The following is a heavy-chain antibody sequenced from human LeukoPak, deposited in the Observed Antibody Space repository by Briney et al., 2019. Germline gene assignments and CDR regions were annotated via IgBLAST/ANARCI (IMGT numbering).Heavy chain of an antibody. D-gene: IGHD6-19*01. CDR1: GGSISSYY. CDR2: IYHSGST. J-gene: IGHJ4*02. Sequence: SETLSLTCTVSGGSISSYYWSWIRQPPGKGLEWIGEIYHSGSTNYNPSLKSRVTISVDTSKNQFSLKLSSVTAADTAVYYCARGLSFYSSGWYGYWGQGTLVTVSS. V-gene: IGHV4-59*12. CDR3: ARGLSFYSSGWYGY.